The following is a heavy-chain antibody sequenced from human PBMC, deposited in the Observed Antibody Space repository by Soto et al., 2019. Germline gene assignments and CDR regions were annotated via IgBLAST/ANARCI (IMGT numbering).Heavy chain of an antibody. D-gene: IGHD3-16*01. CDR3: AKFRAGWGRQTDY. CDR2: VGVSGATT. CDR1: GFTFSSYA. Sequence: EVQLLESGGNLVQPGGSLRLSCAASGFTFSSYAMSWVRQAPGKGLEWVSTVGVSGATTYYTDSVKGRFTISRDNSNNTLFLQMHSLRAEDTAIYYCAKFRAGWGRQTDYWGQGTLVTVSS. J-gene: IGHJ4*02. V-gene: IGHV3-23*01.